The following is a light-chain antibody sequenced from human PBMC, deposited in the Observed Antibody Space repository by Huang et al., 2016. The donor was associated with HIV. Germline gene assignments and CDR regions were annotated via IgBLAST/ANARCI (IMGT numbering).Light chain of an antibody. CDR1: QSISSY. CDR2: AAS. CDR3: QQSYSTLRYT. J-gene: IGKJ2*01. V-gene: IGKV1-39*01. Sequence: DIQMTQSPSSLSASVGDRVTITCRASQSISSYLNWDQQKPGKAPKRLIYAASSLQSGVPARFSGSGSGTDFTLTISSLQPEDFATYYCQQSYSTLRYTFGQGTNLEIK.